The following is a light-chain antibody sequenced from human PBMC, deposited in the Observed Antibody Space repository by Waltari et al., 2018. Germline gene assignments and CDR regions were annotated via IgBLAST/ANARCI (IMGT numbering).Light chain of an antibody. V-gene: IGLV2-14*01. CDR2: EVS. Sequence: QSALTQPASVSGSPGQSITISCTGTSSDVGAYKYVSWYQQQPDKAPKLIIFEVSDRPSGVADRFSGSKAGNTASLTISGLQAEDEADYYCSSYTSSMTYVFGTATKVTVL. CDR1: SSDVGAYKY. CDR3: SSYTSSMTYV. J-gene: IGLJ1*01.